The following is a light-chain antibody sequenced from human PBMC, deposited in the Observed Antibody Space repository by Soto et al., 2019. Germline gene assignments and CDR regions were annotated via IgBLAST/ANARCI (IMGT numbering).Light chain of an antibody. J-gene: IGKJ2*01. CDR3: QQSDASLYP. Sequence: EIVLTQSPGTLSLSPGERATLSCRASQSVSSSYVAWYQQKPGQAPRLLIYGASSRATVIPDRFSGSGSGTDFTLTISRLEPEDFAVYCCQQSDASLYPFGQGTKLEIK. CDR2: GAS. CDR1: QSVSSSY. V-gene: IGKV3-20*01.